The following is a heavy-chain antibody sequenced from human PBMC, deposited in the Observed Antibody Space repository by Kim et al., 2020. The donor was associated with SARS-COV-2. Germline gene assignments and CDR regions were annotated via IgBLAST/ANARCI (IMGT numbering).Heavy chain of an antibody. CDR3: AKEAGDCWGGFNYAFDF. CDR2: FSHDGSGR. CDR1: GFTSSGFTFSNHG. Sequence: GGSLRLSCAASGFTSSGFTFSNHGMHWVRQAPGKGLEWGAIFSHDGSGRYYADSVKGRFTISRDNSQNIIYLEMNRLREEYTAVYYCAKEAGDCWGGFNYAFDFWGQGTLVTVSS. V-gene: IGHV3-30*18. J-gene: IGHJ4*02. D-gene: IGHD2-21*01.